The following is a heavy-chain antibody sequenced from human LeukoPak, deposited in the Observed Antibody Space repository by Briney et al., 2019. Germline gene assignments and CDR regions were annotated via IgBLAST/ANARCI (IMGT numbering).Heavy chain of an antibody. J-gene: IGHJ4*02. V-gene: IGHV1-46*01. CDR2: INPSGGST. CDR3: ARVTPGYCSGGSCYSRPIAYFDY. D-gene: IGHD2-15*01. CDR1: GYTFTSYY. Sequence: GASVTVSCKASGYTFTSYYMHWVRQAPGQGLEWMGLINPSGGSTSYAQKFQGRVTMTRDTSTSTVYMELSSLRSEDTAVYYCARVTPGYCSGGSCYSRPIAYFDYWGQGTLVTVSS.